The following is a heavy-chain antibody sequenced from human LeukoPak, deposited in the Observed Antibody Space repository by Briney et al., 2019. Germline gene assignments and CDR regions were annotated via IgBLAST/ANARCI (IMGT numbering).Heavy chain of an antibody. CDR3: ARVGDFWSGYLFDY. Sequence: SETLSLTCPVSGGSISGNYWSWIRQPAGKGLEWIGRIYTSGSTNYNPSLKSRVTMSVDTSKNQFSLKLSSVTAADTAVYYCARVGDFWSGYLFDYWGQGTLVTVSS. V-gene: IGHV4-4*07. D-gene: IGHD3-3*01. CDR2: IYTSGST. J-gene: IGHJ4*02. CDR1: GGSISGNY.